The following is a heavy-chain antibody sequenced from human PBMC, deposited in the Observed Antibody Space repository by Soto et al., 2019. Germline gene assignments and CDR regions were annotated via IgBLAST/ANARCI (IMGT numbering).Heavy chain of an antibody. CDR3: ARDLTTVTTFDY. J-gene: IGHJ4*02. Sequence: PSQTRALTCPSSGESVSSNNAAWNWIRQSPSRGLEWLGRTYYRSKWYNDYAVSVKSRITINPDTSKNQFSLQLNSVTPEDTAVYYCARDLTTVTTFDYWGQGTLVTVSS. D-gene: IGHD4-4*01. CDR2: TYYRSKWYN. V-gene: IGHV6-1*01. CDR1: GESVSSNNAA.